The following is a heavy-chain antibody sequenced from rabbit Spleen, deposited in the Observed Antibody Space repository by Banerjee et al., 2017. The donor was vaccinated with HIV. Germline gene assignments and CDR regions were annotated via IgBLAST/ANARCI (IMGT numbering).Heavy chain of an antibody. Sequence: QSLEESGGDLVKPGASLTLTCTASAFSFSRGYDMCWVRQAPGKGLEWIACIYTGNSKTYYANWAKGRFTISKTSSTTVTLQMTSLTVADTATYFCARDTGSSFSSYGMDLWGPGTLVTVS. CDR1: AFSFSRGYD. V-gene: IGHV1S40*01. J-gene: IGHJ6*01. D-gene: IGHD8-1*01. CDR2: IYTGNSKT. CDR3: ARDTGSSFSSYGMDL.